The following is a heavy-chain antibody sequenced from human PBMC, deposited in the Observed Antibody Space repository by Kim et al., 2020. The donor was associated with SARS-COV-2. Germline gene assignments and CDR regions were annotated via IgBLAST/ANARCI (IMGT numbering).Heavy chain of an antibody. CDR2: ISWNSGSI. D-gene: IGHD5-18*01. J-gene: IGHJ4*02. CDR1: GFTFDDYA. V-gene: IGHV3-9*01. CDR3: ARVDTAIATDY. Sequence: GGSLRLSCAASGFTFDDYAMHWVRQAPGKGLEWVSGISWNSGSIGYADSVKGRFTISRDNAKNSLYLQMNSLRAEDTALYYCARVDTAIATDYWGQGTLVTVSS.